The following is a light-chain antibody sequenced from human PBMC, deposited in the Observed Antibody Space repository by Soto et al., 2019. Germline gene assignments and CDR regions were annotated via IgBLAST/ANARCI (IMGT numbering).Light chain of an antibody. CDR2: DVS. CDR1: TSDVGGYNY. CDR3: SSYTSGSTLVV. J-gene: IGLJ2*01. V-gene: IGLV2-14*01. Sequence: QSALTQPASVSGSPGQSITISCTGTTSDVGGYNYVSWYQQHPGKAPKVMIYDVSNRPSGVSNRFSGSKSGNTASLTISGLQPEEEADYYCSSYTSGSTLVVFGGGTKLTVL.